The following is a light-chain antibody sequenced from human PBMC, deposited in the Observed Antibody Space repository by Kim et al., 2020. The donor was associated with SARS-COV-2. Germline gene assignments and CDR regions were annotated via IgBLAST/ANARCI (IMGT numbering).Light chain of an antibody. CDR1: QIIETY. V-gene: IGKV1-5*01. CDR2: QAS. Sequence: ASVGDRVSITCPASQIIETYLAWYQQKPGKAPALLIYQASSLHIGVPSRFSGSGSGTEFTLTINSLQPDDFATYYCQHYIRFPYTFGQGTKVDIK. J-gene: IGKJ2*01. CDR3: QHYIRFPYT.